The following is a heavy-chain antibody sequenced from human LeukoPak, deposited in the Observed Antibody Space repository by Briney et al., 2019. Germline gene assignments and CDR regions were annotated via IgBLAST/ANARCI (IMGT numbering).Heavy chain of an antibody. Sequence: GGSLRLSCAASGFTFSSYAMSWVRQAPGKGLEWVANIKQDGSEKYYVDSVKGRFTISRDNAKNSLYLQMNSLRAEDTAVYYCARGGSSWIYWGQGTLATVSS. CDR2: IKQDGSEK. D-gene: IGHD6-13*01. J-gene: IGHJ4*02. CDR1: GFTFSSYA. V-gene: IGHV3-7*01. CDR3: ARGGSSWIY.